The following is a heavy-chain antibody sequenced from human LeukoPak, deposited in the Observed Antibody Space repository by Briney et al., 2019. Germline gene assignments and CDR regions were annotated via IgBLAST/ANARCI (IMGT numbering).Heavy chain of an antibody. CDR3: ARDRRLGGYNYGLDY. J-gene: IGHJ4*02. CDR1: GGSISSYY. V-gene: IGHV4-59*01. D-gene: IGHD5-18*01. Sequence: PSETLSLTCTVSGGSISSYYWSWIRQPPGKGLEWIGYIYYSGSTNYNPSLKSRVTISVDTSKNQFSLKLSSVTAADTAVYYCARDRRLGGYNYGLDYWGQGTLVTVSS. CDR2: IYYSGST.